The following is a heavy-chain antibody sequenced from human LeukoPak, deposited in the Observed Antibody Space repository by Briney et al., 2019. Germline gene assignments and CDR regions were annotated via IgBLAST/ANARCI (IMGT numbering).Heavy chain of an antibody. J-gene: IGHJ4*02. CDR2: INNDGSST. V-gene: IGHV3-74*01. CDR1: GFTFSSYW. Sequence: PGGSLRLSCAASGFTFSSYWMHWVRQPPGKGLVWVSRINNDGSSTSYADSVKGRFTISRDNAKNTLYLQMNSLRAEDTAVYYCATHNSGSPDYWGPGTLVTVSS. D-gene: IGHD1-26*01. CDR3: ATHNSGSPDY.